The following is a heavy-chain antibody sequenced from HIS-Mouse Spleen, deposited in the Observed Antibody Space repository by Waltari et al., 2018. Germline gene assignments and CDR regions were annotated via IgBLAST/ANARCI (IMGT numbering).Heavy chain of an antibody. CDR2: INTNSGGT. V-gene: IGHV1-2*02. J-gene: IGHJ4*02. CDR1: GYTFTGYY. Sequence: QVQLVQSGAEVKKPGASVKVSCKASGYTFTGYYMHWVRQAPGQGLEWMGGINTNSGGTNYEQRFQGRVTMTRDTSISTAYMELSRLRSDDTAVYYCARPDRVVVVAASLNYWGQGTLVTVSS. CDR3: ARPDRVVVVAASLNY. D-gene: IGHD2-15*01.